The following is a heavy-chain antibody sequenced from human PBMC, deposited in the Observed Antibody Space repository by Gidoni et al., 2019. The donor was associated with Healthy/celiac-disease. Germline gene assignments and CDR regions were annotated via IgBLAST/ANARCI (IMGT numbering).Heavy chain of an antibody. D-gene: IGHD3-16*01. V-gene: IGHV3-33*01. CDR1: GFTFSSYG. CDR3: ARGGLGAFDY. Sequence: QVQLVESGGGVVQPGRSLRLSCAASGFTFSSYGVHWVRQAPGKGLEWVSVIWYDGSNKYYADSVKGRFTISRDNSKNTLYLQRNSLRAEDTAVYYCARGGLGAFDYWGQGTLVTVSS. J-gene: IGHJ4*02. CDR2: IWYDGSNK.